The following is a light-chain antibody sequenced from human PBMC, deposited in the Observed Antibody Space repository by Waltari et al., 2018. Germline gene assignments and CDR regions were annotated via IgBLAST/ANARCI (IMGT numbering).Light chain of an antibody. Sequence: QPVLTQSPSASASLGASVKLTCTLTTGHTSNTIARLQQHPRKGPRYLMKVNRVGSHSKGDDIHDSFSGSSSGAERYLPISSLQSEDEADYYCQTGGHGTWVFGGGTKLTVL. CDR3: QTGGHGTWV. V-gene: IGLV4-69*01. CDR2: VNRVGSH. J-gene: IGLJ3*02. CDR1: TGHTSNT.